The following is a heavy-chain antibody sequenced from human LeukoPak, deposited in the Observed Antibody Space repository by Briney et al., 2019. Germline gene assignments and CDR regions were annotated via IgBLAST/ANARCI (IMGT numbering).Heavy chain of an antibody. CDR1: GGSISSGSYY. Sequence: SQTLSLTCTVSGGSISSGSYYWSWIRQPAGKGLEWIGRIYTSGSTNYNPSLKSRVTISVDTSKNQFSLKLSSVTAADTAVYYCAREGGGRWFGELFHNWFDPWGQGTLVTVSS. D-gene: IGHD3-10*01. CDR2: IYTSGST. V-gene: IGHV4-61*02. CDR3: AREGGGRWFGELFHNWFDP. J-gene: IGHJ5*02.